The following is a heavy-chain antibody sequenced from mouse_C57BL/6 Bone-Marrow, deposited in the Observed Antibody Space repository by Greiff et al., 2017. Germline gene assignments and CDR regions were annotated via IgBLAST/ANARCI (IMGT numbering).Heavy chain of an antibody. CDR2: INPNNGGT. J-gene: IGHJ1*03. CDR3: ARKIYDGVPFYV. Sequence: VQLQQSGPELVKPGASVKISCKASGYTFTDYYMNWVKQSHGKSLEWIGDINPNNGGTSYKQKFKGKATLTVDKSSSTAYLELRSLTSEASAVYSCARKIYDGVPFYVWGTGTTVTVSS. CDR1: GYTFTDYY. V-gene: IGHV1-26*01. D-gene: IGHD2-3*01.